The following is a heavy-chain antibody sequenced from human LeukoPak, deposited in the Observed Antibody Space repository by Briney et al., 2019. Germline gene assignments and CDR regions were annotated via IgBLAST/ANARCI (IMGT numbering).Heavy chain of an antibody. CDR2: IYNDGSTT. CDR1: GITFNKYS. CDR3: AREKDDHGDPGPLDA. V-gene: IGHV3-74*01. Sequence: GGSLRLSCAASGITFNKYSMNWVRQAPGKGLVWVSRIYNDGSTTNYADSVKGRFTISRDNAANTLFLQMSSLRAEDTGVYYCAREKDDHGDPGPLDAWGQGALVIVSS. D-gene: IGHD4-17*01. J-gene: IGHJ5*02.